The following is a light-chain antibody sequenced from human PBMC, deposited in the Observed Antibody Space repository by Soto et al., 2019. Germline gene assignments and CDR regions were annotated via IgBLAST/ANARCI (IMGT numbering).Light chain of an antibody. V-gene: IGKV3-15*01. CDR3: QQYNNWPPWT. J-gene: IGKJ1*01. CDR2: GAS. CDR1: QSVSSSY. Sequence: MVMTPSPATLSVSPWERPTLYSGASQSVSSSYLAWYQQKPGQAPRLLIYGASTRATGIPARFSGSGSGTEFTLTISSLQSEDFAVYFCQQYNNWPPWTFGQGTKVDIK.